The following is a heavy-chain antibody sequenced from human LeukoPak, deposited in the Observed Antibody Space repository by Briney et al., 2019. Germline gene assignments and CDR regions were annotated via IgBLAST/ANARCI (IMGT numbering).Heavy chain of an antibody. V-gene: IGHV1-2*02. J-gene: IGHJ6*02. CDR2: INPNSGGT. CDR1: GYTFTGYY. Sequence: ASVKVSCKASGYTFTGYYMHWVRQAPGQGLEWMGWINPNSGGTNYAQKFQGRVTMTRDTSISTAYMELSRLRSDDTAAYYCGRSDYYYYGMDVWGQGTTVTVSS. CDR3: GRSDYYYYGMDV. D-gene: IGHD2-21*01.